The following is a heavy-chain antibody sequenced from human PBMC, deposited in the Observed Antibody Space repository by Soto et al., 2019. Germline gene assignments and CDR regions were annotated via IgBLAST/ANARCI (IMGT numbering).Heavy chain of an antibody. CDR2: ISYDGSNK. J-gene: IGHJ4*02. Sequence: GGSLRLSCAASGFTFSSYGMHWVRQAPGKGLEWVAVISYDGSNKYYADSVKGRFTISRDNSKNTLYLQMNSLRAEDTAVYYCAYGVVARCYFDYWGQGTLVTVSS. CDR1: GFTFSSYG. D-gene: IGHD2-15*01. CDR3: AYGVVARCYFDY. V-gene: IGHV3-30*03.